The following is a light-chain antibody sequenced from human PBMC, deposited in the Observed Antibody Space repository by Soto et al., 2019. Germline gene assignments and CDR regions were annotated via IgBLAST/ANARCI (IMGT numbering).Light chain of an antibody. V-gene: IGKV1-39*01. Sequence: DIQMTQSPSSLSASVGDRVTITCRASQSIRYYLNWYQQKPGKAPKLLIYAASSLQSGVPSRFSGSGSGTDFTLTISSLQPEDFATYYCQQSYSTPQNPVGQGTKLEIK. CDR2: AAS. CDR3: QQSYSTPQNP. J-gene: IGKJ2*01. CDR1: QSIRYY.